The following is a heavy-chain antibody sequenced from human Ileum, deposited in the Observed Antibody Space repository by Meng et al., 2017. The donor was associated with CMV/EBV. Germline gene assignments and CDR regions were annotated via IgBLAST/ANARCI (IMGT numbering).Heavy chain of an antibody. V-gene: IGHV4-39*07. CDR2: IFDSGSA. D-gene: IGHD6-13*01. CDR1: GCSVNRNTYY. J-gene: IGHJ4*02. CDR3: VRDHGSSSWFFY. Sequence: QGAGPGPGQPPAALSLPSPCSGCSVNRNTYYLGWIRQPPGKALEWIWDIFDSGSAFYNPSLQSRVSVSIDISKNQLYLRLSSVTAADTAVYYCVRDHGSSSWFFYWGQGTLVTVSS.